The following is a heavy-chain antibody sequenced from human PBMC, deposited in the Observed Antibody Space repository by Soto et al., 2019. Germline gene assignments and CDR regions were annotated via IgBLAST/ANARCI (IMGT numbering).Heavy chain of an antibody. CDR3: ELGYYYDSSGYYGPYYFDY. Sequence: LRLSCAASGFTFSSYGMHWVRQAPGKGLEWVAVISYDGSNKYYADSVKGRFTISRDNSKNTLYLQMNSLRAEDTAVYYCELGYYYDSSGYYGPYYFDYWGQGTLVTVSS. CDR2: ISYDGSNK. D-gene: IGHD3-22*01. J-gene: IGHJ4*02. V-gene: IGHV3-30*03. CDR1: GFTFSSYG.